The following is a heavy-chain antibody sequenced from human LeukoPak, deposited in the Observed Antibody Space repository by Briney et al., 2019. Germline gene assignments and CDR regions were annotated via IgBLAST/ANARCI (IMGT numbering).Heavy chain of an antibody. Sequence: GGSLRLSXAASGFTVSSNYMSWVRQAPGKGMEWFSVIYSSGSTYYADSVKGRFTISRDTSKNTLYLQMNSLRAEDTAVYYCARGPGYYGSGTYAFDIWGQGTMVTVSS. D-gene: IGHD3-10*01. CDR1: GFTVSSNY. CDR3: ARGPGYYGSGTYAFDI. V-gene: IGHV3-66*02. J-gene: IGHJ3*02. CDR2: IYSSGST.